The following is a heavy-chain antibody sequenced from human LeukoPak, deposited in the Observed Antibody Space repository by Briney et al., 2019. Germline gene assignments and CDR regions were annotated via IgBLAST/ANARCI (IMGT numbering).Heavy chain of an antibody. V-gene: IGHV1-8*01. J-gene: IGHJ5*02. CDR1: GYTFTTYD. D-gene: IGHD4-23*01. CDR3: ARGPNKSDGGNSGSAWFDP. CDR2: MNPNSGNT. Sequence: ASVKVSCKASGYTFTTYDINWVRQATGQGLERMGWMNPNSGNTGYAQKFQGRVTMTRNTSISTAYMELSSLRSEDTAVYYCARGPNKSDGGNSGSAWFDPWGQGTQVTVSS.